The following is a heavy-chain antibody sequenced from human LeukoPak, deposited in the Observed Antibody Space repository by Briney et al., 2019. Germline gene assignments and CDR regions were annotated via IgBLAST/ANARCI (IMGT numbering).Heavy chain of an antibody. CDR2: ISGYSGNT. D-gene: IGHD5-18*01. Sequence: ASVTVSCKASGYTFTNYGISWVRQAPGQGLEWMGWISGYSGNTDYAQKLQGRVTVTTDTSTSTAYMELRSLRSDDTAVYYCARVGIQLWLLDYWGQGTLVTVSS. CDR3: ARVGIQLWLLDY. J-gene: IGHJ4*02. V-gene: IGHV1-18*01. CDR1: GYTFTNYG.